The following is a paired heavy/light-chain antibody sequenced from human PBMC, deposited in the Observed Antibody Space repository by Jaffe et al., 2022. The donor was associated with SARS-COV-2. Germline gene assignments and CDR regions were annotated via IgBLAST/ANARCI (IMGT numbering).Heavy chain of an antibody. Sequence: EVQLVESGGGLVQPGGSLKLSCAASGFTFSGSAMHWVRQASGKGLEWIGRIRSKPQSYATAYSASVKGRFTVSRDDSKNTAYLQMNSLKTEDSAVYYCASVSGYDLAVDYWGQGTLVTVSS. CDR3: ASVSGYDLAVDY. CDR2: IRSKPQSYAT. V-gene: IGHV3-73*01. J-gene: IGHJ4*02. D-gene: IGHD5-12*01. CDR1: GFTFSGSA.
Light chain of an antibody. CDR2: EDH. Sequence: QSVLTQPPSVSAAPGQKVTISCSGSSSNIGNNYVSWYQQFPGTTPKLLIYEDHKRPSGIPDRFSGSKSGTSATLGITGLQTGDEADFYCGTWDSSLSVGVFGGGTKLTVL. V-gene: IGLV1-51*02. CDR3: GTWDSSLSVGV. J-gene: IGLJ3*02. CDR1: SSNIGNNY.